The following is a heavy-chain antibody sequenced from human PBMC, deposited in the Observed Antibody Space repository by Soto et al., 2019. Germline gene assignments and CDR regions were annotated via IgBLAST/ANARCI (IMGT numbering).Heavy chain of an antibody. CDR3: TRSGGSYSFGY. CDR1: GFTLSGSA. J-gene: IGHJ4*02. D-gene: IGHD1-26*01. V-gene: IGHV3-73*01. Sequence: PGESLKISCAASGFTLSGSAVHWVRQASGKGLEWVGRIRSKTHNYATDYIASVKGRFTMSRDDSNNTAYLQMNGLKTDDTAVYYCTRSGGSYSFGYWGQGTLVTVS. CDR2: IRSKTHNYAT.